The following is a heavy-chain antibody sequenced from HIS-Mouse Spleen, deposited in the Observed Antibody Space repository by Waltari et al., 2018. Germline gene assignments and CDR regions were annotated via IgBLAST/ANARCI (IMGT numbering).Heavy chain of an antibody. J-gene: IGHJ4*02. V-gene: IGHV4-34*01. CDR2: INHSGST. Sequence: GKGLEWIGEINHSGSTNYNPSLKSRVTISVDTSKNQFSLKLSSVTAADTAVYYCARGRSPATVTIGYYFDYWGQGTLVTVSS. CDR3: ARGRSPATVTIGYYFDY. D-gene: IGHD4-17*01.